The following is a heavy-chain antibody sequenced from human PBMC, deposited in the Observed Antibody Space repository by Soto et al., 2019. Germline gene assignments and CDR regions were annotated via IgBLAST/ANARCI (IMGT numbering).Heavy chain of an antibody. D-gene: IGHD3-22*01. Sequence: PGGSLRLSCVGSGFIFSNIAMTWVRQAPGKGLDLVSVISGSGDITHYPGSMKGRFTISRDNSKNTLFLQMNNLRAEDTAVYYCANLERHDSFDIWGQGTMVTVSS. CDR2: ISGSGDIT. J-gene: IGHJ3*02. CDR3: ANLERHDSFDI. V-gene: IGHV3-23*01. CDR1: GFIFSNIA.